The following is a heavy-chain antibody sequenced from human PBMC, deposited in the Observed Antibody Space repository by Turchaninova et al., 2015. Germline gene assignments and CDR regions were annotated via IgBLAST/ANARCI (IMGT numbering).Heavy chain of an antibody. CDR3: SKGAAGGILHYYFDF. J-gene: IGHJ4*02. V-gene: IGHV3-23*01. Sequence: PGGSMRLSCVASGFAFTTNAMGWVRQAPGKGPEWVSSINNNGAYTYYADSVKGRFTISRDNSKNTLYLQMNSLRAEDTAIYSWSKGAAGGILHYYFDFWGQGTLVTVSS. D-gene: IGHD6-13*01. CDR1: GFAFTTNA. CDR2: INNNGAYT.